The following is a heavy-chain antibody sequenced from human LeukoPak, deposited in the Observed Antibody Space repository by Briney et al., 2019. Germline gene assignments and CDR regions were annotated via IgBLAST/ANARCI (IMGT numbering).Heavy chain of an antibody. CDR3: ARGGSGYDWFDP. CDR1: GGSISSYY. D-gene: IGHD5-12*01. V-gene: IGHV4-59*01. CDR2: ISYSGST. Sequence: SEALSLTCTVSGGSISSYYWSWIRQPPGKGLEWIGYISYSGSTNYNPSLKSRVTISLDTSKNQFSLKLSSVTAADTAVYYCARGGSGYDWFDPWGQGTLVTVSS. J-gene: IGHJ5*02.